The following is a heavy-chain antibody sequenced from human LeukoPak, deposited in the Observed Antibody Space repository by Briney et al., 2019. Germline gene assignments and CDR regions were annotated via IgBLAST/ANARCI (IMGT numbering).Heavy chain of an antibody. J-gene: IGHJ4*02. CDR2: ISGSGGST. Sequence: PGGSLRLSCAASGFTFSSYAMSWVRQAPGKGLEWVSAISGSGGSTYYADSVKSRFTISRDNSKNTLYLQMNSLRAEDKAVYYCAKNIKVPAAFFDYWGQGTLVTVSS. CDR3: AKNIKVPAAFFDY. D-gene: IGHD2-2*01. CDR1: GFTFSSYA. V-gene: IGHV3-23*01.